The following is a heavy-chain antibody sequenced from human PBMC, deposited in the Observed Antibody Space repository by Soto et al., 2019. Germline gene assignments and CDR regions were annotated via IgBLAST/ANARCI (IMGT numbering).Heavy chain of an antibody. CDR3: ARDRTGAAYFDY. CDR2: INPSGARP. CDR1: GYTFTNHY. D-gene: IGHD1-26*01. V-gene: IGHV1-46*03. J-gene: IGHJ4*02. Sequence: QVQLVQSGAEVKKPGASVKIFCKTSGYTFTNHYMHWVRQAPGQGLEWMGVINPSGARPSYSQKFRGRVAMTRDTSTNTIYMELTSLRSEDTAVYYCARDRTGAAYFDYWGQGTLVTVSS.